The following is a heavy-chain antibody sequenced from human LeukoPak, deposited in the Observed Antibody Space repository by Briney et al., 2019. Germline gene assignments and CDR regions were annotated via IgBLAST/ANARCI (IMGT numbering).Heavy chain of an antibody. Sequence: SETLSLTCTVSGGSISSGSYYWSWIRQPAGKGMEWIGRIYTSGSTNYNSSLKSRVTISVDTSKNQFSLKLRSVTAADTAVYYCARDRDSYGYSALGYWGQGTLVTVSS. V-gene: IGHV4-61*02. D-gene: IGHD5-18*01. J-gene: IGHJ4*02. CDR3: ARDRDSYGYSALGY. CDR2: IYTSGST. CDR1: GGSISSGSYY.